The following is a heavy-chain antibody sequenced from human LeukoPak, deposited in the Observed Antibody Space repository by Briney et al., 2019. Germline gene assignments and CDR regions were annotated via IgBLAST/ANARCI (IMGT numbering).Heavy chain of an antibody. Sequence: GGSLRLSCAASGFTFSSYAMSWVRQAPGKGLEWVSAISGSGGSTYYADSVKGRFTISRDNSKNTLYLQMNGLRAEDTAVYYCAKVYYDILTGYDYWGQGTLVTVSS. CDR1: GFTFSSYA. D-gene: IGHD3-9*01. J-gene: IGHJ4*02. V-gene: IGHV3-23*01. CDR2: ISGSGGST. CDR3: AKVYYDILTGYDY.